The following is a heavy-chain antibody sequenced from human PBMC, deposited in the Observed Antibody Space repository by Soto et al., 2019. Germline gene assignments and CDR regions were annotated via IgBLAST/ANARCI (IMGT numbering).Heavy chain of an antibody. CDR1: GFTFSSYA. CDR2: ISGSGGST. J-gene: IGHJ3*02. CDR3: AKDMTYYYDSSGSFDAFDI. D-gene: IGHD3-22*01. Sequence: GSLRLSCAASGFTFSSYAMSWVRQAPGKGLEWVSAISGSGGSTYYADSVKGRFTISRDNSKNTLYLQMNSLRAEDTAVYYCAKDMTYYYDSSGSFDAFDIWGQGTMVTVSS. V-gene: IGHV3-23*01.